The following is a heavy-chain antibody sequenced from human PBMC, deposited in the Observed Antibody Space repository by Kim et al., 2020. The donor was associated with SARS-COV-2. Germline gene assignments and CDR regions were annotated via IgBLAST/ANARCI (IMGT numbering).Heavy chain of an antibody. CDR2: INTNTGNP. Sequence: ASVKVSCKASGYTFTSYAKNWVRQAPGQGLDWMGWINTNTGNPTYARGFTGRFVFSLDTSVSTAYLQISSLKAEDTAVYYCARVGSSSWYVDYYYGMDVWGQGTTVTVSS. D-gene: IGHD6-13*01. V-gene: IGHV7-4-1*02. CDR3: ARVGSSSWYVDYYYGMDV. J-gene: IGHJ6*02. CDR1: GYTFTSYA.